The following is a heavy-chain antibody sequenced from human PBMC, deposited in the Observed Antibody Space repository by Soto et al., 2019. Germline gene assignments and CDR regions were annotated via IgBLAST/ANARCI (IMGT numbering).Heavy chain of an antibody. Sequence: SVNVSCKASGGTFSSYAISWVRQAPGQGLEWMGGIIPIFGTANYAQKFQGRVTITADESTSTAYMELSSLRSEDTAVYYCARHPGVPRGIHYYGRDGGGQGTTVTVSS. CDR2: IIPIFGTA. V-gene: IGHV1-69*13. CDR3: ARHPGVPRGIHYYGRDG. J-gene: IGHJ6*02. D-gene: IGHD3-16*01. CDR1: GGTFSSYA.